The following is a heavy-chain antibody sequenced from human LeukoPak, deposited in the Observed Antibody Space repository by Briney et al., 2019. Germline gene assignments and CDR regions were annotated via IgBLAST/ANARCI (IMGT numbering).Heavy chain of an antibody. CDR3: AKGSNWGSGYYFDF. V-gene: IGHV3-23*01. CDR2: ITSSGSTT. D-gene: IGHD7-27*01. J-gene: IGHJ4*02. CDR1: GFTFSSYV. Sequence: GGSLRLSCAASGFTFSSYVMGWVCQAPGKGLEWVSSITSSGSTTYYADSVKGRFTISRDNSENTLYLQMSSLRADETALYYCAKGSNWGSGYYFDFWGQGALVTVSS.